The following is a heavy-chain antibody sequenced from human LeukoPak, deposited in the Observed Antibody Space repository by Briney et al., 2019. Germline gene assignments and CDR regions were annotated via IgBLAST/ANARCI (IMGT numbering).Heavy chain of an antibody. V-gene: IGHV3-23*01. Sequence: TGGSLRLSCAASGFTFSSYAMSWVRQAPGKGLEWVSAISGSGGSTYYADSVKGRFTISRDNSKNTLYLQMNSLRAEDTAVYYCAKDLPQSVAGERATYFGYWGQGTLVTVSS. CDR1: GFTFSSYA. J-gene: IGHJ4*02. CDR3: AKDLPQSVAGERATYFGY. D-gene: IGHD6-19*01. CDR2: ISGSGGST.